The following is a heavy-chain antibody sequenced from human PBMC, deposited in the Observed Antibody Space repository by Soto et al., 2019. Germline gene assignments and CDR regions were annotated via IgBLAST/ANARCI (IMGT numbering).Heavy chain of an antibody. CDR1: GGSISTYY. V-gene: IGHV4-59*08. Sequence: SETLSLTCTVSGGSISTYYWNWIRQPPGKGLDWVGYIYYSGSTNYNPSLKSRVTISVDTSRNQFSLKLSSVTAADTAMYYCGKLPGEFQYTYLDYGGQETRATVSS. CDR2: IYYSGST. CDR3: GKLPGEFQYTYLDY. J-gene: IGHJ4*02. D-gene: IGHD2-21*01.